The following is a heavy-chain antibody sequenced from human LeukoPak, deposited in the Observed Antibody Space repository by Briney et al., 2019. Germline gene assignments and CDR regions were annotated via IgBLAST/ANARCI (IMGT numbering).Heavy chain of an antibody. V-gene: IGHV4-39*07. CDR1: GGSISSGSYY. Sequence: SQTLSLTCTVSGGSISSGSYYWSWIRQPPGKGLEWIGEINHSGSTNYNPSLKSRVTISVDTSKNQFSLKLSSVTAADTAVYYCARLRSVYCSGGSCHNINHFDYWGQGTLITVAS. CDR3: ARLRSVYCSGGSCHNINHFDY. CDR2: INHSGST. D-gene: IGHD2-15*01. J-gene: IGHJ4*02.